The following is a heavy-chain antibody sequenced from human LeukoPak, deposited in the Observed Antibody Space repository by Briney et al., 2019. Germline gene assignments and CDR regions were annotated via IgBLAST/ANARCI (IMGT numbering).Heavy chain of an antibody. D-gene: IGHD3-10*01. V-gene: IGHV3-23*01. CDR1: GFTFSSYA. Sequence: GGSLRLSCAASGFTFSSYAMSWVRQAPGKGLEWVSAISGSGGSTYYADSVKGRFTISRDNSKNTLYLQMNSLRAEDTAVYYCAKVVTMVRGVIMPGLFLGGSNWFDPWGQGTLVTVSS. J-gene: IGHJ5*02. CDR3: AKVVTMVRGVIMPGLFLGGSNWFDP. CDR2: ISGSGGST.